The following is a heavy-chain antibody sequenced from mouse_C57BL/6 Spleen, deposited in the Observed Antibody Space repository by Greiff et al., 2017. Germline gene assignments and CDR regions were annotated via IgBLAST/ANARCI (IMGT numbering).Heavy chain of an antibody. Sequence: EVQLQQSGPELVKPGASVKISCKASGYSFTGYYMNWVKQSPEQSLEWIGEINPSTGGTTYNQKFKAKATLTVDKSSSTAYMQLKSLTSEDSAVSCCAIDGNYVGFAYWGQGTLVTVSA. CDR1: GYSFTGYY. V-gene: IGHV1-42*01. CDR3: AIDGNYVGFAY. J-gene: IGHJ3*01. D-gene: IGHD2-1*01. CDR2: INPSTGGT.